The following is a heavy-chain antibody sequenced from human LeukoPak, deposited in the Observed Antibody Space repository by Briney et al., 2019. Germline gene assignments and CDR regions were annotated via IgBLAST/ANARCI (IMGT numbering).Heavy chain of an antibody. D-gene: IGHD2-2*01. Sequence: TETLSLTCAVYGGSFSGCYWSWIRQPPGKGLEWIGEINHSGSTNYNPSLESRVTISVDTSKNQFSLKLSSVTAADTAVYYCAGILSSTSSVDYWGQGTLVTVSS. J-gene: IGHJ4*02. CDR1: GGSFSGCY. CDR3: AGILSSTSSVDY. CDR2: INHSGST. V-gene: IGHV4-34*01.